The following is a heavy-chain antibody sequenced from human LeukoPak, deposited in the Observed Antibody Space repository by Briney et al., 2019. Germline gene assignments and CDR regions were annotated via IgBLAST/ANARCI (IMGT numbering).Heavy chain of an antibody. CDR3: ARERSYGSGARSNPNWFDP. CDR1: GGTFSSYA. Sequence: GASVKVSCKASGGTFSSYAISWVRQAPGQGLEWMGGIIPIFGTANYAQKFQGRVTITADESTSTAYMELSSLRSEDTAVYYCARERSYGSGARSNPNWFDPWGQGTLVTVSS. J-gene: IGHJ5*02. CDR2: IIPIFGTA. D-gene: IGHD3-10*01. V-gene: IGHV1-69*13.